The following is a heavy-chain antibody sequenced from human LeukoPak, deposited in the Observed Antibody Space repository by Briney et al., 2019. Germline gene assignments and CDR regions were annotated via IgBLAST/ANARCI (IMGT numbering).Heavy chain of an antibody. Sequence: SETLSLTCAVYGGSFSGYYWSWLRQPPGKGLEWIGEINHSGSTNYNPSLKSRVTISVDTSKNQFSLKLSSVTAADTAVYYCFGYRQWLKYNFDLWGQGALVSVSP. CDR1: GGSFSGYY. V-gene: IGHV4-34*03. J-gene: IGHJ4*02. CDR2: INHSGST. CDR3: FGYRQWLKYNFDL. D-gene: IGHD5-12*01.